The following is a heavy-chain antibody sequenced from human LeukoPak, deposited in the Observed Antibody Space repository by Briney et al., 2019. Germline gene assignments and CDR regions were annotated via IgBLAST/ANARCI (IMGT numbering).Heavy chain of an antibody. D-gene: IGHD4-23*01. CDR1: GFTFSDYG. CDR2: IWYDGSKK. V-gene: IGHV3-33*08. CDR3: TRRDGDNDRGFEF. Sequence: PGRSLRLSCAASGFTFSDYGMHWVRQAPGKGLEWVAVIWYDGSKKYYLDSVKGRFTISRDNSKNTLYLQMNSLRAEDTAVYYCTRRDGDNDRGFEFWGQGTPVTVSS. J-gene: IGHJ4*02.